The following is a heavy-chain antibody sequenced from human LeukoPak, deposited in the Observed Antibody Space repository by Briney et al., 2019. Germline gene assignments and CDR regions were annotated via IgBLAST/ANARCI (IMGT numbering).Heavy chain of an antibody. V-gene: IGHV4-31*03. CDR1: GGSIRTCGNY. D-gene: IGHD2-8*01. Sequence: KSSQTLSLTCTVCGGSIRTCGNYWSWIRHHPGKGLEWMGCIYYSGTTYDSPSLKSRLTVSVDTSKNQFFLDLTSVTAADTAVYCCARLVYGNGWQIDYWGRGTLVTVSS. J-gene: IGHJ4*02. CDR3: ARLVYGNGWQIDY. CDR2: IYYSGTT.